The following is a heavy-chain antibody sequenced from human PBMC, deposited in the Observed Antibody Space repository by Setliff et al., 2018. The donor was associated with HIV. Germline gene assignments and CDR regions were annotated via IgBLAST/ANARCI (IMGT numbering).Heavy chain of an antibody. CDR1: GFTFHDYT. Sequence: GGSLRLSCAASGFTFHDYTMHWVRQAPGKGLEWVSLISWDGGSTYYADSVKGRFTISRDNSKNSLYLQMNGLRTEDTALYYCAAGRSGSYYYNNDPSEYWGQGTLVTVSS. CDR3: AAGRSGSYYYNNDPSEY. CDR2: ISWDGGST. V-gene: IGHV3-43*01. D-gene: IGHD3-10*01. J-gene: IGHJ4*02.